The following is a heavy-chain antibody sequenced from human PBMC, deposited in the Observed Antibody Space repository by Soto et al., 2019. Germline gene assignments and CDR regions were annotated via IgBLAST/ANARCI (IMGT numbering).Heavy chain of an antibody. CDR2: VSTNDDRT. CDR3: ARELNTESSAYYSFAF. V-gene: IGHV1-18*01. D-gene: IGHD3-22*01. J-gene: IGHJ4*02. CDR1: GYIFTAYG. Sequence: GPEVKMPGASVKVSCKTSGYIFTAYGLAWLRQAPGQRPEWMGWVSTNDDRTNYAQKFQGRVTMTTDKSTTTASMELRSLRPDDTAVYYCARELNTESSAYYSFAFWGQGTLVTVSS.